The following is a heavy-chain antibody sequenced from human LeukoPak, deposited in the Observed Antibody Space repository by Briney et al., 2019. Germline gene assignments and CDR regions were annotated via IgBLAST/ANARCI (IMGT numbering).Heavy chain of an antibody. CDR1: GGSFSGYY. Sequence: PSETLSLTCAVYGGSFSGYYWSWIRQPPGKGLEWIGEINHSGSTNYNPSLKSRVPISVDTSKNQFSLKLSSVTAADTAVYYCARRGTVVVAAFDYWGQGTLVTVSS. J-gene: IGHJ4*02. V-gene: IGHV4-34*01. CDR3: ARRGTVVVAAFDY. CDR2: INHSGST. D-gene: IGHD2-15*01.